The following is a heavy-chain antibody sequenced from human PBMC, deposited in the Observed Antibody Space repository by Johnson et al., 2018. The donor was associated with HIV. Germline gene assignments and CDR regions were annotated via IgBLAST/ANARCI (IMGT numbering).Heavy chain of an antibody. CDR2: IYSDGSI. V-gene: IGHV3-53*01. D-gene: IGHD3-22*01. CDR3: ASLGFITYDAFDI. Sequence: VLLVESGGGLIQPGGSLRLSCAASGFSVSSNYMSWVRQAPGKGLEWVSVIYSDGSIYYADSVKGRFTISRDNSKNTLYLPMNSLRAEDTAVYCCASLGFITYDAFDIWGQGKMVTVSS. CDR1: GFSVSSNY. J-gene: IGHJ3*02.